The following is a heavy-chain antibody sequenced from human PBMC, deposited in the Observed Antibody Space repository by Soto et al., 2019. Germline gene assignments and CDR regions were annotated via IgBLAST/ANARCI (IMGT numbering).Heavy chain of an antibody. CDR3: ARGSAKFDP. D-gene: IGHD2-15*01. V-gene: IGHV4-59*01. Sequence: SETLSLTCTVSGGSISSYYWSWIRQPPGKGLEWIGYIYYSGSTNYNPSLKSRVTISVDTSKNQFSLKLSSVTAADTAVYYCARGSAKFDPWGQGTMVTVSS. CDR1: GGSISSYY. J-gene: IGHJ5*01. CDR2: IYYSGST.